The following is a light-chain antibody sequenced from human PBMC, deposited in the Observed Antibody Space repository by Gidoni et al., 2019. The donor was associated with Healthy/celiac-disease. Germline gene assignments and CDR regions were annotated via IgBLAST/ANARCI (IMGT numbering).Light chain of an antibody. CDR2: DES. CDR1: NIGSKS. Sequence: SYVLTQPPSVPVAPGQTARITCGGNNIGSKSGHGYQQKPGQAPVMVVYDESDRPSGIPERFSGSNSGNTATLTISRVEAGDEADYYCQVWDSSSDHLFGGGTKLTVL. J-gene: IGLJ2*01. CDR3: QVWDSSSDHL. V-gene: IGLV3-21*02.